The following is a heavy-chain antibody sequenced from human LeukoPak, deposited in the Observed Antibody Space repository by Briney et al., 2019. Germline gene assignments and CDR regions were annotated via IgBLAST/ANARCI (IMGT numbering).Heavy chain of an antibody. J-gene: IGHJ6*03. CDR3: ARETTEGSGTYYKHYYYYYMDV. D-gene: IGHD3-10*01. CDR2: IYTSGST. Sequence: SETLSLTCTVSGGSISSYYWSWIRQPAGKGLEWIGRIYTSGSTNYNPSLKSRVTMSVDTSKNQFSLKLSSVTAADTAVYYCARETTEGSGTYYKHYYYYYMDVWGKGTTVTVSS. V-gene: IGHV4-4*07. CDR1: GGSISSYY.